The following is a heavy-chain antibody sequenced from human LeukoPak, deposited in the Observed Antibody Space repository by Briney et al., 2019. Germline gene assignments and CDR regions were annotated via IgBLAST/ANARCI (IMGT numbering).Heavy chain of an antibody. CDR2: TYYRSKWYN. J-gene: IGHJ4*02. CDR1: GDSVSSNSAA. CDR3: AREDVIVGAINYFDY. V-gene: IGHV6-1*01. Sequence: SQTLSLTCAISGDSVSSNSAAWNWIRQSPSRGLEWLGRTYYRSKWYNDYAVSVKSRITINPDTSKNQFSLKLNSVTPEDTAVYYCAREDVIVGAINYFDYWGQGTLVTVSS. D-gene: IGHD1-26*01.